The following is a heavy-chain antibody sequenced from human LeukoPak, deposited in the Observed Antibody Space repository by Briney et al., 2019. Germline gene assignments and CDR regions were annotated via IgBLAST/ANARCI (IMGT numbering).Heavy chain of an antibody. CDR1: GFTFSSYG. D-gene: IGHD4-17*01. J-gene: IGHJ4*02. Sequence: GRSLRLSCAASGFTFSSYGMHWVRQAPGKGLEWVAIISYDGSNKYYADSVKGRFTISRDNSKNTLYLQMNSLRAEDTAVYYCAKEKPTVTTVDYWGQGTLVTVSS. CDR3: AKEKPTVTTVDY. CDR2: ISYDGSNK. V-gene: IGHV3-30*18.